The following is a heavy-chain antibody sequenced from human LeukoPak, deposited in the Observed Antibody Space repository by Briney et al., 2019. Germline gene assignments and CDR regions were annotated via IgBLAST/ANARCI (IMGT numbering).Heavy chain of an antibody. V-gene: IGHV3-9*01. Sequence: PGRSLRLSCAASGFTFDDYAMHWVRQAPGKGLEWVSGISWNSGSIGYADSVKGRFTISRDNAKNSLYLQMNSLRAEDTALYYCAKDIGGYWGQGTLVTVSS. J-gene: IGHJ4*02. CDR3: AKDIGGY. CDR1: GFTFDDYA. CDR2: ISWNSGSI.